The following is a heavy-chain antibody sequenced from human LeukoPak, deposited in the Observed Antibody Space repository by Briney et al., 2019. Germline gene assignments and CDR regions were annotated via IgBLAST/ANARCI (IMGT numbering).Heavy chain of an antibody. J-gene: IGHJ4*02. CDR2: ISAYNGNT. D-gene: IGHD3-3*01. CDR1: GYTFTSYG. Sequence: ASVKVSCKASGYTFTSYGIGWVRQAPGQGLEWMGWISAYNGNTNYAQKLQGRVTMTTDTSTSTAYMELRSLRSDDTAVYYCARDRSSSFLEWLGVPVGGLRYFDYWGQGTLVTVSS. CDR3: ARDRSSSFLEWLGVPVGGLRYFDY. V-gene: IGHV1-18*01.